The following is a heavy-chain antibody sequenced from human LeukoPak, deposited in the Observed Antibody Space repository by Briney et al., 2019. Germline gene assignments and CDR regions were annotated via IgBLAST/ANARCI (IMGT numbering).Heavy chain of an antibody. Sequence: GGSLRLSCAASGFTFSSYVMSWVRQAPGKGLEWVSGISGSGGNTFYVGSVKGRFSISRDNSKSTLYLQMNSLRGEDTAKYYCAKRIVGAPYAFDIWGQGTMVTVSS. CDR3: AKRIVGAPYAFDI. D-gene: IGHD1-26*01. CDR1: GFTFSSYV. J-gene: IGHJ3*02. V-gene: IGHV3-23*01. CDR2: ISGSGGNT.